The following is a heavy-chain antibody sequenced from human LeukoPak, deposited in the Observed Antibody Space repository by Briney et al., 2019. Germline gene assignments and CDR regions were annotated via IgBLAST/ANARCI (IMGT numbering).Heavy chain of an antibody. CDR3: ARGRKTIFGVARTYYYYGMDV. CDR1: GGSVSGSYY. V-gene: IGHV4-34*01. D-gene: IGHD3-3*01. J-gene: IGHJ6*02. CDR2: INHSATT. Sequence: SETLSLTCTVSGGSVSGSYYWNWIRQPPGQGLEWIGEINHSATTNYNPSLKSRVTISVDTSKNQFSLKLSSVTAADTAVYYCARGRKTIFGVARTYYYYGMDVWGQGTTVTVSS.